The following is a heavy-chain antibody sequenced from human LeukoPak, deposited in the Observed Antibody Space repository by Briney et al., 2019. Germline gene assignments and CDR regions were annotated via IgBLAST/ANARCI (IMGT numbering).Heavy chain of an antibody. CDR2: INHSGST. CDR3: ARGPVAAAGYDY. Sequence: SETLSLTCAVYGGSFSGYYWSWIRQPPGKGLEWIGEINHSGSTNYNPSLKSRVTISVDTSKNQFSLKLSSVTAADTAVYYCARGPVAAAGYDYWGQGTPVTVSS. CDR1: GGSFSGYY. V-gene: IGHV4-34*01. J-gene: IGHJ4*02. D-gene: IGHD6-13*01.